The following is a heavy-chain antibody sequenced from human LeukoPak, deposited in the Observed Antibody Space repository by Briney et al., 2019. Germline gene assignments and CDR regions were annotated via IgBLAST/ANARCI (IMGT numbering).Heavy chain of an antibody. CDR2: MNPNSGNT. D-gene: IGHD3-22*01. J-gene: IGHJ4*02. CDR1: GYTFTSYD. V-gene: IGHV1-8*03. CDR3: ARAPHYYDSSGYYGEY. Sequence: ASVKVSCKASGYTFTSYDINWVRQATGQGLEWMGWMNPNSGNTGYAQKFQGRVTITRNTSISTAYMELSSLRSEDTAVYYCARAPHYYDSSGYYGEYWGQGTLVTVSS.